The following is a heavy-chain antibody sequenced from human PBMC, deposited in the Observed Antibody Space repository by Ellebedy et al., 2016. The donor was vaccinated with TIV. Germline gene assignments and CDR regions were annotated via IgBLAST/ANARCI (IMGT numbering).Heavy chain of an antibody. V-gene: IGHV1-2*02. CDR2: INPNSGGT. J-gene: IGHJ6*02. Sequence: AASVKVSCKASGYTFTGYYMHWVRQAPGQGLEWMGWINPNSGGTNYAQKFQGRVTMTRDTSISTAYMELSRLRSDDTAVYYCARDRITSVAGHYYYYGMDVWGQGTTVTVSS. CDR3: ARDRITSVAGHYYYYGMDV. D-gene: IGHD6-19*01. CDR1: GYTFTGYY.